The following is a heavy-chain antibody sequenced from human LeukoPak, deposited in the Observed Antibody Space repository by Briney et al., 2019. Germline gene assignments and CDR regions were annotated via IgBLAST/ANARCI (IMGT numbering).Heavy chain of an antibody. D-gene: IGHD6-13*01. CDR1: GFTFSSYW. CDR3: ARGSEYSSSWYDY. V-gene: IGHV3-74*01. Sequence: GGSLRLSCAASGFTFSSYWMHWVRQAPGKGLVWVSRINSDGSSTSYADSVKGRFTISRDNAKNTLYQQMNSLRAEDTAVYYCARGSEYSSSWYDYWGQGTLVTVSS. J-gene: IGHJ4*02. CDR2: INSDGSST.